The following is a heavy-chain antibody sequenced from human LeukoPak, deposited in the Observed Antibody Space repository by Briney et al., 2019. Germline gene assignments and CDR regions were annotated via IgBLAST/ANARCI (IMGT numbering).Heavy chain of an antibody. J-gene: IGHJ3*02. CDR1: GGTFSSYA. V-gene: IGHV1-69*06. CDR2: IIPIFGTA. Sequence: ASVKVSCKASGGTFSSYAISWVRQASGQGLEWMGGIIPIFGTANYAQKFQGRVTITADKSTSTAYMELSSLRSEDTAVYYCARGYDILTGYEDDAFDIWGQGTMVTVSS. CDR3: ARGYDILTGYEDDAFDI. D-gene: IGHD3-9*01.